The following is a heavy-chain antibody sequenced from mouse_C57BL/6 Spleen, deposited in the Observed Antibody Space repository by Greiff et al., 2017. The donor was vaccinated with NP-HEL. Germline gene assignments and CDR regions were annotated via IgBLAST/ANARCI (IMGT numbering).Heavy chain of an antibody. J-gene: IGHJ4*01. CDR1: GYAFTNYL. Sequence: QVQLKQSGAELVRPGTSVKVSCKASGYAFTNYLIEWVKQRPGQGLEWIGVTNPGSGGTNYNEKFKGKATLTADKSSSTAYMQLSSLTSEDSAVYFCARLATVGAMDYWGQGTSVTVSS. V-gene: IGHV1-54*01. D-gene: IGHD1-1*01. CDR3: ARLATVGAMDY. CDR2: TNPGSGGT.